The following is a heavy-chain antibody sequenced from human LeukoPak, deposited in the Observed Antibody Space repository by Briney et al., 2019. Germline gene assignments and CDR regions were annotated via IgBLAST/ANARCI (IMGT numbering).Heavy chain of an antibody. CDR3: ARDIPMVRGVIMRGSGMDV. V-gene: IGHV4-31*03. CDR1: GGSISSGGYY. D-gene: IGHD3-10*01. Sequence: SQTLSLTCTVSGGSISSGGYYWSWIRQHPGKGLEWIGYIYYSGSTYYNPSLKSRVTISVDTSKNQFSLKLSPVTAADTAVYYCARDIPMVRGVIMRGSGMDVWGQGTTVTVSS. J-gene: IGHJ6*02. CDR2: IYYSGST.